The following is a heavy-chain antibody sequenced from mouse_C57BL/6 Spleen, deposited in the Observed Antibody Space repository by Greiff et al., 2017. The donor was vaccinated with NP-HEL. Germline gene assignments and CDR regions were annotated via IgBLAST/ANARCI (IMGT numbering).Heavy chain of an antibody. CDR1: GFTFSSYG. D-gene: IGHD2-5*01. V-gene: IGHV5-6*02. CDR2: ISSGGSYT. CDR3: ARQRAYYSNYVYFDY. Sequence: DVMLVESGGDLVKPGGSLKLSCAASGFTFSSYGMSWVRQTPDKRLEWVATISSGGSYTYYPDSVKGRFTISRDNAKNTLYLQMSSLKSEDTAMYYCARQRAYYSNYVYFDYWGQGTTLTVSS. J-gene: IGHJ2*01.